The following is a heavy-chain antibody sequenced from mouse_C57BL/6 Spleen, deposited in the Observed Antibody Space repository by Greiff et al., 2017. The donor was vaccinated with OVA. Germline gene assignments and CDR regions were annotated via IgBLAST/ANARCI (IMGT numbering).Heavy chain of an antibody. J-gene: IGHJ4*01. Sequence: EVQLVESGGGLVKPGGSLKLSCAASGFTFSSYTMSWVRQTPEKRLEWVATISGGGGNTYYPDSGKGRFTISRDNAKNTLYLQMSSLRSEDTALYYCARRGGNYGYYAMDYWGQGTSVTVSS. V-gene: IGHV5-9*01. CDR1: GFTFSSYT. CDR2: ISGGGGNT. CDR3: ARRGGNYGYYAMDY. D-gene: IGHD2-1*01.